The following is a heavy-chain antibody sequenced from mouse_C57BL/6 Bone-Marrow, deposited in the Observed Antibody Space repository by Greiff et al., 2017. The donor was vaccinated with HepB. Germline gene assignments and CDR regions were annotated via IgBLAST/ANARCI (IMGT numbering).Heavy chain of an antibody. Sequence: EVKLVESEGGLVQPGSSMKLSCTASGFTFSDYYMAWVRQVPEKGLEWVANINYDGSSTYYLDSLKSRFIISRDNAKNILYLQMSSLKSEDTATYYCAREDYGSSHPFAYWGQGTLVTVSA. CDR1: GFTFSDYY. D-gene: IGHD1-1*01. CDR3: AREDYGSSHPFAY. V-gene: IGHV5-16*01. CDR2: INYDGSST. J-gene: IGHJ3*01.